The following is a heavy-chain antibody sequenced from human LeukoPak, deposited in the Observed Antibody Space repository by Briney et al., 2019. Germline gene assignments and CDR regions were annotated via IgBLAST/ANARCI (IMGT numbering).Heavy chain of an antibody. Sequence: GRSLRLSCAASGFTFNNYGIHYVRQAPGKGLEWVAVISDDGRHKNYADSVKGRFAISRDNSNNTLSLQMNSLRVEDTGVYYCAKDRETTASGTFDYWGQGTLVTVSS. J-gene: IGHJ4*02. CDR2: ISDDGRHK. V-gene: IGHV3-30*18. CDR1: GFTFNNYG. D-gene: IGHD6-13*01. CDR3: AKDRETTASGTFDY.